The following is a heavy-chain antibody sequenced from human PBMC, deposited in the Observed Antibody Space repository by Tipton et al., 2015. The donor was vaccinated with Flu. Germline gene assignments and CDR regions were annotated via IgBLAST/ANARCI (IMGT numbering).Heavy chain of an antibody. CDR2: INHSGST. Sequence: TLSLTCAVYGGSFSGYYWSWIRQPPGKGLEWIGEINHSGSTNYNPSLKSRVTISVDTSKNQFSLKLSSVTAADTAVYYCARGVRPNPKLRFLEWLLREDAFDIWGQGTMVTVSS. J-gene: IGHJ3*02. CDR3: ARGVRPNPKLRFLEWLLREDAFDI. D-gene: IGHD3-3*01. CDR1: GGSFSGYY. V-gene: IGHV4-34*01.